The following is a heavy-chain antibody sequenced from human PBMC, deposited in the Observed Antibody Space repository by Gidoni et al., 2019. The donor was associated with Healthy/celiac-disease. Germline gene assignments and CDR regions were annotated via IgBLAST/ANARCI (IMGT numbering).Heavy chain of an antibody. J-gene: IGHJ4*02. CDR3: ARLSTDLYYDSSGYYYEYYFDY. V-gene: IGHV3-21*01. CDR1: GFTFSSYS. Sequence: EVQLVESGGGLVKPGGSLRLSCAASGFTFSSYSMSWVRQAPGKGLEWVSSISSSRSYIYYADSGKGRFTISRDKAKNSLYLQMNSLRAEDTAVYYCARLSTDLYYDSSGYYYEYYFDYWGQGTLVTVSS. CDR2: ISSSRSYI. D-gene: IGHD3-22*01.